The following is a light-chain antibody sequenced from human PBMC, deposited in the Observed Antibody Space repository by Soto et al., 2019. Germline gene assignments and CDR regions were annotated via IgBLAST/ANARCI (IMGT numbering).Light chain of an antibody. CDR3: QQYNNWPRA. CDR2: GAS. Sequence: EVVLTQSPATLSLSPGESATLSCRASQSVSVNFAWYQQKPGQAPRLLIYGASTRATGIPARFSGSGSGTEFTLTISRLQSEDFAVYYCQQYNNWPRAFGQGTKLEIK. V-gene: IGKV3-15*01. J-gene: IGKJ2*01. CDR1: QSVSVN.